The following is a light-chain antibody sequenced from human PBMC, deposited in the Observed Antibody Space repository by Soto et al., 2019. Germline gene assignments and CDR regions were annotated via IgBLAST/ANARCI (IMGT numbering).Light chain of an antibody. CDR2: DAS. CDR1: QSVSSY. CDR3: QHRMNWPLT. J-gene: IGKJ5*01. Sequence: EIVLTQSPATLSLSPGERATLSCRASQSVSSYLLWYQQKPGQAPRLLIYDASNRAAGIPARFSGSGSGTDFTLTISSLEPEDFAVYYCQHRMNWPLTFGQGTRLEIE. V-gene: IGKV3-11*01.